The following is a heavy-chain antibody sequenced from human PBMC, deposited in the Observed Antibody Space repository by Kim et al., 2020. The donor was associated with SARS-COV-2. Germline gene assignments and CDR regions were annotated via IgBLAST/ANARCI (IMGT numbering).Heavy chain of an antibody. D-gene: IGHD6-13*01. CDR3: ARAIQQVDIDY. J-gene: IGHJ4*02. V-gene: IGHV6-1*01. Sequence: EYAVSVKSRITINADTSKNQFSLHLNSVTPEDTAIYYCARAIQQVDIDYWGQGTLVTVSS.